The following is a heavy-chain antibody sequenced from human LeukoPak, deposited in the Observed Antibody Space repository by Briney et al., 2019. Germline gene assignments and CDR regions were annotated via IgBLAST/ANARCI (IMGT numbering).Heavy chain of an antibody. V-gene: IGHV1-8*01. D-gene: IGHD3-22*01. CDR1: GYTFTSYD. CDR2: MNPNSDNT. CDR3: ARGPDVGPYDSSGYYSGTMTY. Sequence: GASVKVSCKASGYTFTSYDINWVRQATGQGLEWMGWMNPNSDNTGYAQKFQGRVTMTRNTSISTAYMELSSLRSEDTAVYYCARGPDVGPYDSSGYYSGTMTYWGQGTLVTVSS. J-gene: IGHJ4*02.